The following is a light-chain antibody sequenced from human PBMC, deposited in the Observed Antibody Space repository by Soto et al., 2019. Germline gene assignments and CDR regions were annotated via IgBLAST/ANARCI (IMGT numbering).Light chain of an antibody. CDR3: QQYNSYSWT. CDR1: QSVSSNH. J-gene: IGKJ1*01. V-gene: IGKV3-20*01. CDR2: GGS. Sequence: DIVLTQSPGTLSLSPGERATLSCRASQSVSSNHLAWYQQKPGQAPRLLIYGGSSRATGIPARFSGSGSGTDFTLTISSLEPDDFATYYCQQYNSYSWTFGQGTKVDIK.